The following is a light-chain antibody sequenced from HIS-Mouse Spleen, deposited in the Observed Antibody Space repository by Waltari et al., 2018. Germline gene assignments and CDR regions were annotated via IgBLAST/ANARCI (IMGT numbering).Light chain of an antibody. V-gene: IGLV3-10*01. J-gene: IGLJ2*01. CDR2: EDS. CDR3: YSTDSSGNHRV. Sequence: SYELTQPPSVSVSPGQTARITCSGDALPKKYAYWYQQKSGQAPVLGIYEDSKRPSGIPGRLSGASSGTMATLTISGAQVEDEADYYCYSTDSSGNHRVFGGGTKLTVL. CDR1: ALPKKY.